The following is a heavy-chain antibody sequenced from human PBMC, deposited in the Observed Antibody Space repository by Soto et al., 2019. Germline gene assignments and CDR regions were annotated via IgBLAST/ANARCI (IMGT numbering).Heavy chain of an antibody. V-gene: IGHV4-38-2*01. Sequence: SETLSLTCAVSAYSIINDYYSRWILQPPGKGLEWIGSIYHSGSTYYNPSLKSRVTESLDTSKNQSSLKLSSVADADTSVYYCARSTKWNYWFDPWGQGTLVTVSA. CDR3: ARSTKWNYWFDP. J-gene: IGHJ5*02. D-gene: IGHD1-7*01. CDR2: IYHSGST. CDR1: AYSIINDYY.